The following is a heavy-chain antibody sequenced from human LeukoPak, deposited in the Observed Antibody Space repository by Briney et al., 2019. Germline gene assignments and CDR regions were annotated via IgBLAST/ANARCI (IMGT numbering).Heavy chain of an antibody. CDR2: FSSISNYI. CDR1: GLTFSSYS. D-gene: IGHD3-10*01. CDR3: ARVPHAMVRGVIITEFYFDY. V-gene: IGHV3-21*01. J-gene: IGHJ4*02. Sequence: GGSLSLSCAASGLTFSSYSMIWVRKAPGKGLKWVPPFSSISNYIYYADSVKGRFTIFRDNAKNSLYLQMNSLRAEDTAVYYCARVPHAMVRGVIITEFYFDYWGQGTLVTVSS.